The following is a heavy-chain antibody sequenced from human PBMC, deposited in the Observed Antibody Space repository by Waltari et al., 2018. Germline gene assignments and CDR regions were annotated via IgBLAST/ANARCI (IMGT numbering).Heavy chain of an antibody. V-gene: IGHV4-39*01. CDR2: IYYSGST. CDR3: ARRYDFWSGYSYYFDY. J-gene: IGHJ4*02. D-gene: IGHD3-3*01. CDR1: GGSISRSSYY. Sequence: QLQLQESGPGLVKPSETLSLTCTVSGGSISRSSYYWGWIRQPPGKGLEWIGSIYYSGSTYYNPSLKSRVTISVDTSKNQFSLKLSSVTAADTAVYYCARRYDFWSGYSYYFDYWGQGTLVTVSS.